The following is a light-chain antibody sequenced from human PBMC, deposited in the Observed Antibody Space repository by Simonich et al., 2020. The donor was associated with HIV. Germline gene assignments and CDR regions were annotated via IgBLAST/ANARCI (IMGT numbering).Light chain of an antibody. CDR2: EDS. V-gene: IGLV2-23*01. Sequence: QSALTQPASVSGSPGQSITISCTGTSSDVGSYNLVSWYQQYPGKAPKLIIYEDSKRPSGVSNRFSGSKSGNTASLTISGLQAEDEADYYCCSYAGSFIWVFGGGTKLTVL. J-gene: IGLJ3*02. CDR3: CSYAGSFIWV. CDR1: SSDVGSYNL.